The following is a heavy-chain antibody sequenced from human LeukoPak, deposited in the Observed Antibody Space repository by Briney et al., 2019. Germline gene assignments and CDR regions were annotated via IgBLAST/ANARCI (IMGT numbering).Heavy chain of an antibody. D-gene: IGHD2-2*01. V-gene: IGHV3-21*01. Sequence: GGSLRLSCAASGFTFSTYAMTWVRQAPGKGLEWVSSISSSSSYIYYADSVKGRFTISRDNAKNSLYLQMNSLRAEDTAVYYCARGLDRTTSCFDYWGQGTLVTVSS. CDR3: ARGLDRTTSCFDY. J-gene: IGHJ4*02. CDR1: GFTFSTYA. CDR2: ISSSSSYI.